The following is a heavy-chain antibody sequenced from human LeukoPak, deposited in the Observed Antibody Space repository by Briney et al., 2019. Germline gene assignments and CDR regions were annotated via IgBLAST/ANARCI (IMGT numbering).Heavy chain of an antibody. Sequence: SVKVSCKASGGTFSSYAISWVRQAPGQGLEWMGRIIPIFGTANYAQKFQGRVTITTDESTSTAYMELSSLRSEDTAVYYCARDLSSAIVGYYYSMDVWGKGTTVTVSS. D-gene: IGHD2-21*01. J-gene: IGHJ6*03. CDR3: ARDLSSAIVGYYYSMDV. V-gene: IGHV1-69*05. CDR1: GGTFSSYA. CDR2: IIPIFGTA.